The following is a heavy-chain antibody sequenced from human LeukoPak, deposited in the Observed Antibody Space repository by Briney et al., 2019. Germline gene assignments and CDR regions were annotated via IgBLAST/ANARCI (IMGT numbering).Heavy chain of an antibody. CDR3: VRSNSGYDFYWYFDL. D-gene: IGHD5-12*01. CDR2: IYSSGNT. CDR1: GDPINSGSHY. J-gene: IGHJ2*01. V-gene: IGHV4-61*02. Sequence: SETLSLTCTVSGDPINSGSHYWSWIRQPAGKGLEWIGRIYSSGNTKYNPSLKSRVAVSADTSKNQFSLKLNSVTAADTAMYYRVRSNSGYDFYWYFDLWGRGTLVTVSS.